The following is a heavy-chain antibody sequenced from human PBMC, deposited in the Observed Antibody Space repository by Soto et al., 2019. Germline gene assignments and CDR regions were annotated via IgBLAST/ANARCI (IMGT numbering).Heavy chain of an antibody. Sequence: EVQLVESGGGLVQPGGSLRLSCAASGFAFSSYWMSWVRQAPGKGPEWVAKIKQDETHISYMDSVKGRFTISRDNAKNSLYLEMNSLRVENTAVYYCFEAGSGRHGDSHPSWGQGTPVTVSS. D-gene: IGHD3-10*01. CDR2: IKQDETHI. CDR1: GFAFSSYW. J-gene: IGHJ4*02. V-gene: IGHV3-7*01. CDR3: FEAGSGRHGDSHPS.